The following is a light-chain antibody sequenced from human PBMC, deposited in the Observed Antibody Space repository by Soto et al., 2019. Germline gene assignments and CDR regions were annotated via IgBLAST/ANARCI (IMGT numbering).Light chain of an antibody. CDR2: GAS. CDR3: KNYVGPPFT. CDR1: QSVSSSY. Sequence: EIVLTQSPGTLPLSPGERATLSCRASQSVSSSYLAWYQQKPGQAPRLLIYGASSRATGIPDRFSGSGSGTDFTLPISRLDPEDLEVYYCKNYVGPPFTFGQGTKLETK. V-gene: IGKV3-20*01. J-gene: IGKJ2*01.